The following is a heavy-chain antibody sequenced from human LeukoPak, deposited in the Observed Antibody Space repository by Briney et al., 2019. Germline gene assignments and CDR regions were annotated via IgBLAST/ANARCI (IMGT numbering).Heavy chain of an antibody. CDR3: ATKRTNDGGWPPDHYYGMDV. V-gene: IGHV1-24*01. J-gene: IGHJ6*02. CDR2: FDPEDGET. Sequence: ASVKVSCKVSGYTLTELSMHWVRRAPGKGLEWMGGFDPEDGETIYAQKFQGRVTMTEDTSTDTAYMELSSLRSEDTAVYYCATKRTNDGGWPPDHYYGMDVWGQGTTVTVSS. D-gene: IGHD6-19*01. CDR1: GYTLTELS.